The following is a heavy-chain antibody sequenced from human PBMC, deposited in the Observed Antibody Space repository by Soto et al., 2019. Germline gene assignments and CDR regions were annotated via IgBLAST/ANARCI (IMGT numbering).Heavy chain of an antibody. CDR2: IRTRANSSAT. D-gene: IGHD4-4*01. Sequence: GGSLRLSXAASGFTFSGSAIHWVRQASGKGLEWVGRIRTRANSSATAYAASVNGRFTISRDDSKNAAYLQMNSLKTEDTAVYYCTRGVPGSYSTDYWGQGTLVTVSS. V-gene: IGHV3-73*01. J-gene: IGHJ4*02. CDR1: GFTFSGSA. CDR3: TRGVPGSYSTDY.